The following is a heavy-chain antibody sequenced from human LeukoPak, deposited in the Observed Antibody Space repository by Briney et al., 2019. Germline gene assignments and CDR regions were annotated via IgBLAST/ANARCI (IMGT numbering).Heavy chain of an antibody. D-gene: IGHD5-12*01. CDR3: ARDRVATGLYYYYGMDV. CDR2: IYYSGST. CDR1: GGSISSGGSLSSGRYY. J-gene: IGHJ6*04. Sequence: PSETLSLTCTVSGGSISSGGSLSSGRYYWSWIRQHPGKGLEWIGYIYYSGSTYYNPSLKSRVTISVDTSKNQFSLKLNSVTAADTAVYYCARDRVATGLYYYYGMDVWGKGTTVTVSS. V-gene: IGHV4-31*03.